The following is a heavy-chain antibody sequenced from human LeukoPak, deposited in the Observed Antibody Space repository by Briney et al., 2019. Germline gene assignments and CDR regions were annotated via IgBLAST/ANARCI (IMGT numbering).Heavy chain of an antibody. CDR3: AKEYSGYDFDY. CDR1: GFTLRSYD. Sequence: GGSLRLSCAASGFTLRSYDMSWVRQAPGKGLGWVAATSGSGVNSYYADSVRGRFTISRDNSQNTLYLQMDSLRAEDTALYYCAKEYSGYDFDYWGQGTLVTVSS. CDR2: TSGSGVNS. V-gene: IGHV3-23*01. J-gene: IGHJ4*02. D-gene: IGHD5-12*01.